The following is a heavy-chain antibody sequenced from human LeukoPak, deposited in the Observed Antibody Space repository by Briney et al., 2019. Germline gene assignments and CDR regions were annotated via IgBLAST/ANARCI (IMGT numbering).Heavy chain of an antibody. CDR2: INWNGGST. J-gene: IGHJ6*03. Sequence: RAGGSLRLSCAASGFTFSSCAMSWVRQAPGKGLEWVSGINWNGGSTGYADSVKGRFTISRDNAKNSLYLQMNSLRAEDTALYYCARCSSWYGHYYYMDAWGKGTTVTVSS. D-gene: IGHD6-13*01. CDR1: GFTFSSCA. V-gene: IGHV3-20*04. CDR3: ARCSSWYGHYYYMDA.